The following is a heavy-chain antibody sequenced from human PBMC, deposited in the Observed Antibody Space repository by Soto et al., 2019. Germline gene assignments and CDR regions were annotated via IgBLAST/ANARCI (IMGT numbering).Heavy chain of an antibody. V-gene: IGHV1-69*13. J-gene: IGHJ5*02. CDR3: ARGAYCSGGSCSPGWFDP. Sequence: SVKVSCKASGGTFSSYAISWVRQAPGQGLEWMGGIIPIFGTANYAQKFQGRVTITADESTSTAYMELSSLRSEDTAVYYCARGAYCSGGSCSPGWFDPWGQGTLVTVSS. CDR2: IIPIFGTA. D-gene: IGHD2-15*01. CDR1: GGTFSSYA.